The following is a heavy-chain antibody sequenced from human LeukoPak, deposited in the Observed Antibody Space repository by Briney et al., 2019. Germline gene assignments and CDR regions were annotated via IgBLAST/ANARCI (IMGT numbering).Heavy chain of an antibody. CDR2: INPNSGGT. CDR1: GYTFTDYY. D-gene: IGHD3-3*01. CDR3: ATVITIFGVVTPYFQH. V-gene: IGHV1-2*02. J-gene: IGHJ1*01. Sequence: GASVKVSCKASGYTFTDYYMHWVRQAPGQGLKWMGWINPNSGGTNYAQKFQGRVTMTEDTSTDTAYMELSSLRSEDTAVYYCATVITIFGVVTPYFQHWGQGTLVTVSS.